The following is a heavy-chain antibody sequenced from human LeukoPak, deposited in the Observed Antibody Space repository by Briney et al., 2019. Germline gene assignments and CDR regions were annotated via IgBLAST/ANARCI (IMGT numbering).Heavy chain of an antibody. CDR1: GYTFTSYG. V-gene: IGHV1-18*01. Sequence: ASVKVSCKASGYTFTSYGISWVRQAPGQGLEWMGWISAYNGNTNYAQKLQGRVTMTTDTSTSTAYMELRSLRSDDTAVYYCAGDQGLPYYDILTALYYYYYGMDVWGQGTTVTVSS. CDR3: AGDQGLPYYDILTALYYYYYGMDV. J-gene: IGHJ6*02. CDR2: ISAYNGNT. D-gene: IGHD3-9*01.